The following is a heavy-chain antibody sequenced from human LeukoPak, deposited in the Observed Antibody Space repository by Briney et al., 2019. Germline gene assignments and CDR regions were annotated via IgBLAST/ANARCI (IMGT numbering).Heavy chain of an antibody. CDR1: GGSISSYY. Sequence: SETLSLTCTVSGGSISSYYWSWIRQPPGKGLEWIGYIYYSGSTNHNPSLKSRVTISVDTSKNQFSLKLSSVTAADTAVYYCAKGGGTPAGIDYWGQGTLVTVSS. CDR2: IYYSGST. J-gene: IGHJ4*02. CDR3: AKGGGTPAGIDY. D-gene: IGHD3-10*01. V-gene: IGHV4-59*01.